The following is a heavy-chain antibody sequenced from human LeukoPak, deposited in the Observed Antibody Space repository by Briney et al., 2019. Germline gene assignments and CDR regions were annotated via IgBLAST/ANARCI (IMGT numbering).Heavy chain of an antibody. CDR3: AKGRPRIADMDY. CDR2: ISYDGSNK. V-gene: IGHV3-30-3*01. Sequence: GRSLRLSCAASGFTFSSYAMHWVRQAPGKGLEWVAVISYDGSNKYYADSVKGRFTISRDNSKNTLYLQMNSLRAEDTAVYYCAKGRPRIADMDYWGQGTLVTVSS. J-gene: IGHJ4*02. D-gene: IGHD6-13*01. CDR1: GFTFSSYA.